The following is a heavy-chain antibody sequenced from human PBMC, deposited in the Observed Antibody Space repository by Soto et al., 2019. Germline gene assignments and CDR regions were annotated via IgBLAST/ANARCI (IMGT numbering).Heavy chain of an antibody. V-gene: IGHV1-46*03. CDR1: GYSFSNYY. CDR3: ARGPNTGAFDI. D-gene: IGHD1-1*01. Sequence: QVQLVQSGAEVKKPEASVKVSCKASGYSFSNYYIHWWRQAPGQGLEWMGLINPSGGGTTYSQTFQGGVTLTSDTSTSTVYMELSSLRSEDTAVYYCARGPNTGAFDIWGQGTMVTVSS. CDR2: INPSGGGT. J-gene: IGHJ3*02.